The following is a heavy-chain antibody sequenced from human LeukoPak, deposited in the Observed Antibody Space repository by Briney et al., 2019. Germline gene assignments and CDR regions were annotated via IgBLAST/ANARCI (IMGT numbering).Heavy chain of an antibody. CDR3: ARFEGSTWGDAFDI. CDR2: IYYSGST. V-gene: IGHV4-39*07. J-gene: IGHJ3*02. Sequence: SETLSLTCTVSGGSISSSSYYWGWIRQPPGKGLEWIGSIYYSGSTYYNPSLKSRVTISVDTSKNQFSLKLRSVTAADTAVYYCARFEGSTWGDAFDIWGQGTMVTVSS. CDR1: GGSISSSSYY. D-gene: IGHD3-16*01.